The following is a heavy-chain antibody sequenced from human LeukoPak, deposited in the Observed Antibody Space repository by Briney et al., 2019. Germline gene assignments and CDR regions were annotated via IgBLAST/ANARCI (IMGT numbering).Heavy chain of an antibody. V-gene: IGHV3-23*01. CDR1: GFTFNGYA. CDR2: VSGPGDVT. D-gene: IGHD3-22*01. Sequence: GGSLRLSCAASGFTFNGYAMSWVRQAPGKGLEWVSTVSGPGDVTHYADSVKGRFTISKDHSKSTLCLQMNSLRAEDTAVYYCATDRDYFDYWGQGTLVTVSS. J-gene: IGHJ4*02. CDR3: ATDRDYFDY.